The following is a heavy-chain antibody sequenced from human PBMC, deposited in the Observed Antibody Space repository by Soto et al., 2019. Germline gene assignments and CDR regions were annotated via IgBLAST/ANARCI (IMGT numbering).Heavy chain of an antibody. CDR3: AKDLQFSGWISAHTFDS. J-gene: IGHJ4*02. V-gene: IGHV3-23*01. CDR2: ITGSGGST. D-gene: IGHD6-19*01. Sequence: WVSRSVACAVGGDSRTRYSLYRERQAPGKGLECVSSITGSGGSTYYADSVKGRFTISRDKSKNTLYLQMNSLRGEDTAVYYCAKDLQFSGWISAHTFDSRGEGTHVSVPS. CDR1: GDSRTRYS.